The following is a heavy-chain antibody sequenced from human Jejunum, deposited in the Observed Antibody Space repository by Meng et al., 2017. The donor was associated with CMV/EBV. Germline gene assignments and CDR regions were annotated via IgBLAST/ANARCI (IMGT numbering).Heavy chain of an antibody. D-gene: IGHD2-2*03. CDR3: AREIRGYCGSTSCSTSSFYY. V-gene: IGHV4-39*07. CDR1: TSYY. J-gene: IGHJ4*02. CDR2: IYYSENT. Sequence: TSYYCGWIRQPPGKGLEWIGSIYYSENTYYNPSLNSRVTISIDTSKNQFSLRLNSMTAADTAVYYCAREIRGYCGSTSCSTSSFYYWGQGTLVTVSS.